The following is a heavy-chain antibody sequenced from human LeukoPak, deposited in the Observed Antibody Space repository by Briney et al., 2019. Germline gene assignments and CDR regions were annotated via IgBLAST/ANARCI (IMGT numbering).Heavy chain of an antibody. CDR3: ARDRSPAPGRSYGRGHFDY. CDR2: INPNSGDT. D-gene: IGHD5-18*01. V-gene: IGHV1-2*02. J-gene: IGHJ4*02. Sequence: ASAKVSCKASGYTFTGYYMHWVRQAPGQGLEWMGWINPNSGDTNYAQKFQGRVTMTRDTSINTAYMELSRLRSHDTAVYYCARDRSPAPGRSYGRGHFDYWGQGTLVTVSS. CDR1: GYTFTGYY.